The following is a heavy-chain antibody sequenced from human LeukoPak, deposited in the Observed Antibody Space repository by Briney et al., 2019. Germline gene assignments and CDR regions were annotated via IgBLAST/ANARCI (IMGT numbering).Heavy chain of an antibody. CDR1: GYTFTSYG. CDR2: ISAYNGNT. V-gene: IGHV1-18*01. CDR3: ARDWPTMIVVEDRIFDP. J-gene: IGHJ5*02. D-gene: IGHD3-22*01. Sequence: ASVKVSCEASGYTFTSYGISWVRQAPGQGLEWMGWISAYNGNTNYAQKLQGRVTMTTDTSTSTAHMELRSLRSDDTAVYYCARDWPTMIVVEDRIFDPWGQGTLVTVSS.